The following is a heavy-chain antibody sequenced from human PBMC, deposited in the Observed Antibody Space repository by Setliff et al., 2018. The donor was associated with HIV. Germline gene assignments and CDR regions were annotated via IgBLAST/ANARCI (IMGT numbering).Heavy chain of an antibody. CDR1: GGSINSYY. CDR3: ARELMWRGALHYFYYMDV. V-gene: IGHV4-4*07. J-gene: IGHJ6*03. CDR2: IHTSGSA. D-gene: IGHD1-26*01. Sequence: SETLSLTCTVSGGSINSYYWSWIRQPAGKGLEWIGRIHTSGSANYNPSLKSRVTMSVDTSKNRFSLKLTSVTAADTAVYYCARELMWRGALHYFYYMDVWGEGTTVTVSS.